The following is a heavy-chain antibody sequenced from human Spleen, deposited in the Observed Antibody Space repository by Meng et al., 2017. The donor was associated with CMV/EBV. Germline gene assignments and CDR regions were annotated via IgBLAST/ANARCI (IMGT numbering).Heavy chain of an antibody. Sequence: ATSGFTICSHWMHRVRQAPGKGLVWGSRINGGGSSISYADSMKGRFTTSRDNAKDSLYLQMNSLTDEDTAVYYCTRGLTGYGRFDSWGQGTLVTVSS. CDR3: TRGLTGYGRFDS. J-gene: IGHJ5*01. D-gene: IGHD5-12*01. CDR1: GFTICSHW. CDR2: INGGGSSI. V-gene: IGHV3-74*01.